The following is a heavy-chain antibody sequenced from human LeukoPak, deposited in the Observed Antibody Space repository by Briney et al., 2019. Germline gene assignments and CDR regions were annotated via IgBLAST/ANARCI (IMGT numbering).Heavy chain of an antibody. D-gene: IGHD6-6*01. Sequence: GGALRLSCAASGFTFNEHAFHWVPQGPGKALKWLAVTSYDGRKTFYAESLKGRFTISRDNSKNTLYLQMNSLRAEDTAVYYCATSSSRGGYYYYYMDVWGKGTTVTVSS. CDR3: ATSSSRGGYYYYYMDV. CDR1: GFTFNEHA. V-gene: IGHV3-30*14. CDR2: TSYDGRKT. J-gene: IGHJ6*03.